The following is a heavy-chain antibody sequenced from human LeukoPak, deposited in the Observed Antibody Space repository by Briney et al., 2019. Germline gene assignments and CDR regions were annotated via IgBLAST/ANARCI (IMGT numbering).Heavy chain of an antibody. D-gene: IGHD1-26*01. CDR2: TSSRSAYI. Sequence: GGSLRLSCAASGFTFSDYSMNWVRQAPGQGLDWVSSTSSRSAYISYADSVKGRFTISRDNAKNSLYLEMNSLRAEDTAVYFCVRDRSGSYPYYFDFWGQGTLVTASS. V-gene: IGHV3-21*01. CDR1: GFTFSDYS. CDR3: VRDRSGSYPYYFDF. J-gene: IGHJ4*02.